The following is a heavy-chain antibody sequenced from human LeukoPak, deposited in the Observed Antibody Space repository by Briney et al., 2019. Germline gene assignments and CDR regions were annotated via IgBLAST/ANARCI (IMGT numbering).Heavy chain of an antibody. CDR2: IKQDGSEK. CDR1: GGSISSGGYY. Sequence: PSETLSLTCTVSGGSISSGGYYWSWVRQAPGKGLEWVANIKQDGSEKYYVDSVKGRFTISRDNAKKSLYLQMNSLRAEDTAVYYCAPPPIAATGNWGQGTLVTVSS. D-gene: IGHD6-13*01. J-gene: IGHJ4*02. CDR3: APPPIAATGN. V-gene: IGHV3-7*01.